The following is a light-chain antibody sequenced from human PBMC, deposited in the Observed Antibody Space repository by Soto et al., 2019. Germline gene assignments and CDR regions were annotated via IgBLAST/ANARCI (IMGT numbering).Light chain of an antibody. J-gene: IGKJ1*01. CDR3: QQYNTGPRT. Sequence: DILMTRSPVSLSVSPGERVTXTCRASLRVSSHLAWYQQKPGKVPRLLIKGASTLETGIPSGFSRAGSGTEFTLTIRSLQAEDFAAYYCQQYNTGPRTVGQGTKLDTK. CDR1: LRVSSH. CDR2: GAS. V-gene: IGKV3-15*01.